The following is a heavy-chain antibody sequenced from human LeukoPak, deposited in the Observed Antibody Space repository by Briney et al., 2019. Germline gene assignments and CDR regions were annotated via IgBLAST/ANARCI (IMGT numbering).Heavy chain of an antibody. CDR1: GFTFRKYS. CDR3: SGYNWFDP. Sequence: GSLRLSCGASGFTFRKYSMNRNRQAPGKGLEWVSSITSDSTYTYYADSVKGRFTISRDNAENSLYLQMSSLRAEDTAVYYCSGYNWFDPWGQGTLVTVSS. V-gene: IGHV3-21*01. CDR2: ITSDSTYT. J-gene: IGHJ5*02.